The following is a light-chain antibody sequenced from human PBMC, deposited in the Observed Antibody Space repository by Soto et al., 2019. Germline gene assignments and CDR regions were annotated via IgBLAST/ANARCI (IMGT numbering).Light chain of an antibody. J-gene: IGKJ4*01. CDR3: QQYGSSP. CDR1: QSVSSSY. CDR2: GAS. V-gene: IGKV3-20*01. Sequence: EIVLTQSPGTLSLSPGERATLSCRASQSVSSSYLAWYQQKPGQAPRLLIYGASSRATGIPDRFSGSGSGTDFTLTISILEPEDFAVYYYQQYGSSPFGGGTKVEIK.